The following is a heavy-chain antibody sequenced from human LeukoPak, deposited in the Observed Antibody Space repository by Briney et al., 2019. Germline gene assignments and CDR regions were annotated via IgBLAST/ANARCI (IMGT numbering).Heavy chain of an antibody. Sequence: GGSLRLSCAASGFTFSSYAMSWVRQAPGKGLEWVSSTSGSNDNTYYADSVKDRFTISRDNSKNTLSLQMNSLRAEDTAVYYCAKGRGTTVTSAANYWGQGTLVTVSS. CDR3: AKGRGTTVTSAANY. V-gene: IGHV3-23*01. CDR2: TSGSNDNT. J-gene: IGHJ4*02. CDR1: GFTFSSYA. D-gene: IGHD4-17*01.